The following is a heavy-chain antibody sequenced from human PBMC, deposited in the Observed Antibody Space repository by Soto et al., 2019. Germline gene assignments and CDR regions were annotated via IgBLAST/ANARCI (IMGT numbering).Heavy chain of an antibody. D-gene: IGHD3-3*01. V-gene: IGHV1-69*13. CDR3: ARGGVVKLSVYYYGMDV. CDR2: IIPIFGTA. CDR1: GGTFSSYA. J-gene: IGHJ6*02. Sequence: ASVKVSCKASGGTFSSYAISWVRQAPGQGLEWMGGIIPIFGTANYAQKFQGRVTITADESTSTAYMELSSLRSEDTAVYYCARGGVVKLSVYYYGMDVWGQGTTVTVSS.